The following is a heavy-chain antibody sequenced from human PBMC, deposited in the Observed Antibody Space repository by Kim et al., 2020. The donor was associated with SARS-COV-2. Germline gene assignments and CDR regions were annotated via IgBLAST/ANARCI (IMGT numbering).Heavy chain of an antibody. CDR2: TT. Sequence: TTDYAASVKGRFTTYRDHAKNSLYLRMDSLGAEYTAVYYCARPWGAIGYWGQGTLVTVSS. CDR3: ARPWGAIGY. V-gene: IGHV3-48*04. D-gene: IGHD1-26*01. J-gene: IGHJ4*02.